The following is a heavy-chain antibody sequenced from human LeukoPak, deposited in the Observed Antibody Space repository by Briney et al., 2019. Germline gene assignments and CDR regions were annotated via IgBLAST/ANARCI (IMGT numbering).Heavy chain of an antibody. V-gene: IGHV3-30*02. CDR1: GFTFSSYG. J-gene: IGHJ4*02. Sequence: GGSLRLSCAASGFTFSSYGMHWVRQAPDKGLEWVAFLRHDGSNKNYADSVKGRFTISRDNSKNTLSLQMNSLRAEDTAMYYCAKDYIAYGSGSFRHYWGQGTLVTVS. D-gene: IGHD3-10*01. CDR2: LRHDGSNK. CDR3: AKDYIAYGSGSFRHY.